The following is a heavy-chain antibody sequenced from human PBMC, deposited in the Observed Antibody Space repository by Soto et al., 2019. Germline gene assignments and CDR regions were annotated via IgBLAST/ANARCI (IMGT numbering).Heavy chain of an antibody. CDR3: AKGAALWFGELLRDNWFDP. V-gene: IGHV3-23*01. D-gene: IGHD3-10*01. J-gene: IGHJ5*02. Sequence: GGSLRLSCAASGFTFSSYAMSWVRQAPGKGLEWVSAISGSGGSTYYADSVKGRFTISRDNSKNTLYLQMNSLRAEDTAVYYCAKGAALWFGELLRDNWFDPWGQGTLVTVSS. CDR2: ISGSGGST. CDR1: GFTFSSYA.